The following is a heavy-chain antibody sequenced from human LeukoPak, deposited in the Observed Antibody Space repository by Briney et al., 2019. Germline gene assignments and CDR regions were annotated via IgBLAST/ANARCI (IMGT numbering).Heavy chain of an antibody. CDR1: GFTVSGNY. V-gene: IGHV3-66*01. J-gene: IGHJ4*02. CDR3: ARGYSSSSFFDY. Sequence: GGSLRLSCAASGFTVSGNYISRVRQSPGKGLEWVSVIYSGETTYYADSVKGRFTLSRDNFKNTVYLQMNSLRAEDTAVYYCARGYSSSSFFDYWGQGTLVTVSS. D-gene: IGHD6-6*01. CDR2: IYSGETT.